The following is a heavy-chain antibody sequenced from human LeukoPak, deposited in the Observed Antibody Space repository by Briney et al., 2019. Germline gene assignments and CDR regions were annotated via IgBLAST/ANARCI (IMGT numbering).Heavy chain of an antibody. Sequence: SVKVSCKASGGTFSSYAISWVRQAPGQGLEWMGRIIPILGIANYAQKLQGRVTMTTDTSTSTAYMELRSLRSDDTAVYYCAREGPDIAARHYGMDVWGQGTTVTVSS. D-gene: IGHD6-6*01. J-gene: IGHJ6*02. CDR3: AREGPDIAARHYGMDV. CDR2: IIPILGIA. CDR1: GGTFSSYA. V-gene: IGHV1-69*04.